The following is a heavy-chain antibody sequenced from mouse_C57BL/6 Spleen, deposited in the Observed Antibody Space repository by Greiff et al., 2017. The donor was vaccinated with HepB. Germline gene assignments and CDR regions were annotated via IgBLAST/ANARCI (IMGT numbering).Heavy chain of an antibody. J-gene: IGHJ3*01. Sequence: EVQLQQSGAELVRPGASVKLSCTASGFNIKDDYMHWVKQRPEQGLEWIGWIDPENGDTEYASKFQGKATITADTSSNTAYLQLSSLTSEDTAVYSCTTGLPSFAYWGQGTLVTVSA. D-gene: IGHD3-1*01. V-gene: IGHV14-4*01. CDR2: IDPENGDT. CDR3: TTGLPSFAY. CDR1: GFNIKDDY.